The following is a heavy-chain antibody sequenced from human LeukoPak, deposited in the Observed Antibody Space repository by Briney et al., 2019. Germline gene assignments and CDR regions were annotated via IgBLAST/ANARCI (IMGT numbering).Heavy chain of an antibody. J-gene: IGHJ4*02. CDR1: GGSISSGDYY. Sequence: SETLSLTCTVSGGSISSGDYYWSWIRQPPGKGPEWIGYIYYSGSTYYNPSLKSRVTISVDTSKNQFSLKLSSVTAADTAVYYCSGGYRSTNFDYWGQGTLVTVSS. V-gene: IGHV4-30-4*01. CDR2: IYYSGST. D-gene: IGHD3-22*01. CDR3: SGGYRSTNFDY.